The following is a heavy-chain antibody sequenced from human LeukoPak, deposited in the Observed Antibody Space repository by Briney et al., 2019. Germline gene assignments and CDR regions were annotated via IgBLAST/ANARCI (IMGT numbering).Heavy chain of an antibody. CDR3: AKAGYSYEHLFDY. V-gene: IGHV3-23*01. Sequence: GGSLRLSCAASGFTFSRYGMHWVRQAPGKGLEWVSAISGSGGSTYYADSVKGRFTISRDNSKNTLYLQMNSLRAEDTAVYYCAKAGYSYEHLFDYWGQGTLVTVSS. CDR1: GFTFSRYG. CDR2: ISGSGGST. J-gene: IGHJ4*02. D-gene: IGHD5-18*01.